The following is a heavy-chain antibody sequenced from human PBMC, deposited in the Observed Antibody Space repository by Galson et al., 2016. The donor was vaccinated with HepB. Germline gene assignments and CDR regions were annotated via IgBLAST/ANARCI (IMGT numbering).Heavy chain of an antibody. J-gene: IGHJ5*01. V-gene: IGHV1-69*13. CDR3: AREGCAGDYPKWFGP. CDR2: IVPMFGAT. CDR1: GGTFSTDG. D-gene: IGHD2-21*02. Sequence: SVKVSCRASGGTFSTDGLSWVRQAPGQGLEWMGGIVPMFGATNYAQKFQDRVTITADESTNTAYMELSSLRSEDTASYYCAREGCAGDYPKWFGPWGQGTLVTVSS.